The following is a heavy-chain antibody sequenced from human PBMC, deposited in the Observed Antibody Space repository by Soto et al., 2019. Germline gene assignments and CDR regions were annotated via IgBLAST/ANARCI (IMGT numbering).Heavy chain of an antibody. D-gene: IGHD3-22*01. CDR2: ISSSSTI. CDR3: ARDGAIVVVIGDY. V-gene: IGHV3-11*04. J-gene: IGHJ4*02. CDR1: GFTFSDYY. Sequence: VQLVESGGGLVKPGGSLRLSCAASGFTFSDYYMNWVRQAPGKGLEWVSSISSSSTIYYADSVKGRFTISRDNAKNSLYLQMNSLRAEDTAVYYCARDGAIVVVIGDYWCQGTLVTVSS.